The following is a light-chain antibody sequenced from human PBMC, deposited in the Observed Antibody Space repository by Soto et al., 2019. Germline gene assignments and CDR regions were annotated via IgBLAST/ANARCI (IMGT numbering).Light chain of an antibody. CDR1: QSVSSSY. J-gene: IGKJ3*01. V-gene: IGKV3-20*01. Sequence: EIVLTQSPGTLSLSPGERATLSCRASQSVSSSYLAWYQQKPGQAPRLLIYGASSRATGIPDRFSGSGSGTDSTLTISRLEPEDFAVYYGQQYGSSPRFTFGPGTKVDIK. CDR2: GAS. CDR3: QQYGSSPRFT.